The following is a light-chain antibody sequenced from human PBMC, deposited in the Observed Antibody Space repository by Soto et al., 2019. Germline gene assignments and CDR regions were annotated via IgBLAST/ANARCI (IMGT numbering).Light chain of an antibody. Sequence: EIVMTQSPATLSLSPGDISTLSCRASQSVSSSLAWYQQIPGQAPRLLIYDASTRATGIPARFGGSGSGTEFTLTISSLQSEDFAVYYCQQYNNWPPLTFGGGTKVELK. J-gene: IGKJ4*01. CDR3: QQYNNWPPLT. CDR1: QSVSSS. V-gene: IGKV3-15*01. CDR2: DAS.